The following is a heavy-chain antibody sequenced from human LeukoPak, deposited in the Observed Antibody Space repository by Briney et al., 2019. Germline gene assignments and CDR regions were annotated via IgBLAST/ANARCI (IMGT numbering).Heavy chain of an antibody. CDR1: GFTFSSYE. V-gene: IGHV3-48*03. Sequence: PGGSLRLSCAASGFTFSSYEMNWVRQAPGKGLEWVSYISSSGSTIYYADSVKGRFTISRDNAKNPLYLQMNSLRAEDTAVYYCARDLLLWFGDGNWFDPWGQGTLVTVSS. CDR2: ISSSGSTI. CDR3: ARDLLLWFGDGNWFDP. D-gene: IGHD3-10*01. J-gene: IGHJ5*02.